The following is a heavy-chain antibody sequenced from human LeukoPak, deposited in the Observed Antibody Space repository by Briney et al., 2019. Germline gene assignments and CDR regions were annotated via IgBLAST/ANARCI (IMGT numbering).Heavy chain of an antibody. D-gene: IGHD1-1*01. V-gene: IGHV1-24*01. J-gene: IGHJ5*02. Sequence: ASVKVSCKVSGYTLTELSMHWVRQAPGKGLEWMGGFDPEDGETIYAQKFQGRVTMTEDTSTDTAYMELSSLRSEDTAVYYCATDRFTVAGTPYNWFDPWGQGTLVTVSS. CDR3: ATDRFTVAGTPYNWFDP. CDR1: GYTLTELS. CDR2: FDPEDGET.